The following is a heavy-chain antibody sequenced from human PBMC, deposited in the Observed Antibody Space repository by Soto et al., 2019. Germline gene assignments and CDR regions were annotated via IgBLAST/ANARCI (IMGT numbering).Heavy chain of an antibody. CDR2: IWYDGSNK. V-gene: IGHV3-33*01. CDR3: AREDGYCSSTCCYNRSNNWFDP. J-gene: IGHJ5*02. Sequence: QVQLVESGGGVVQPGRSLRLSCAASGFTFSSYGMHWVHQAPGKGLEWVAVIWYDGSNKYYADSVKGRFTISRDNSKNTLYLQMNRLRAADTAVYYCAREDGYCSSTCCYNRSNNWFDPWGQGTLVTVSS. CDR1: GFTFSSYG. D-gene: IGHD2-2*02.